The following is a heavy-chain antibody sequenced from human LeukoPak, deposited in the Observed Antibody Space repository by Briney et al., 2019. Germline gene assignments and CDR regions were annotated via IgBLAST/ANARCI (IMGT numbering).Heavy chain of an antibody. CDR2: INHSGST. CDR3: ARDPGYCSGGSCYSDY. V-gene: IGHV4-34*01. D-gene: IGHD2-15*01. CDR1: GGSFSGYY. Sequence: SETLSLTCAVYGGSFSGYYWSWIRQPPGKGREWSGEINHSGSTNYNPSLKSRVTISVDTSKNQFSLKLSSVTAADTAVYYCARDPGYCSGGSCYSDYWGQGTLVTVSS. J-gene: IGHJ4*02.